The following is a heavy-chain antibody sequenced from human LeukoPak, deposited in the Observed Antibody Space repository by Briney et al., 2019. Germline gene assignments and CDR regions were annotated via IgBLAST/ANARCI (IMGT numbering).Heavy chain of an antibody. Sequence: PSETLSLTCTVSGYSISSGYYWGWIRQPPGKGLEWIGSIYHSGSTFCNPSLKSRVTISVDTSKNQFPLRLTSVTAADTAVYYCARLSGIYCDRGSCFNYFDSWGQGALVTISS. J-gene: IGHJ5*01. V-gene: IGHV4-38-2*02. CDR2: IYHSGST. D-gene: IGHD2-15*01. CDR3: ARLSGIYCDRGSCFNYFDS. CDR1: GYSISSGYY.